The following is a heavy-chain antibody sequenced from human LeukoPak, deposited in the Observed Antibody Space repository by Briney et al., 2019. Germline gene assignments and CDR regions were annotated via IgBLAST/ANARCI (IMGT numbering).Heavy chain of an antibody. CDR1: GYTFTDYN. D-gene: IGHD6-19*01. J-gene: IGHJ4*02. V-gene: IGHV1-2*02. Sequence: ASVKPSCTPSGYTFTDYNLHRVRQAPGEGVEWMGWINPKSGGTKFAQKHQGGVTVTADTSIDTAYLELSNLKSDDTAIYYCARSSSGWPLYFDCWGQG. CDR2: INPKSGGT. CDR3: ARSSSGWPLYFDC.